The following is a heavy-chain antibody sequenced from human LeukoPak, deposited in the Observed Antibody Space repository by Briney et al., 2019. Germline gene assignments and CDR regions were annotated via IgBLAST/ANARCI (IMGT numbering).Heavy chain of an antibody. CDR2: IIPIFGTA. CDR1: GGTFSSYA. D-gene: IGHD3-9*01. J-gene: IGHJ4*02. Sequence: SVKVSCKASGGTFSSYAISWVRQAPGQGLEWMGGIIPIFGTANYAQKFQGRVTITADKSTSTAYMELSSLRSEDTAVYYCARAHYDILTGRSNYYFDYWGQGTLVTVSS. CDR3: ARAHYDILTGRSNYYFDY. V-gene: IGHV1-69*06.